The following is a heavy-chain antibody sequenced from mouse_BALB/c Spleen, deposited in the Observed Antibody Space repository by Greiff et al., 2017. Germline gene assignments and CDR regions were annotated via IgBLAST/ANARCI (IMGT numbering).Heavy chain of an antibody. CDR1: GFTFSSYT. J-gene: IGHJ4*01. CDR3: TREVDDGYPGAMDC. Sequence: DVKLVESGGGLVKPGGSLKLSCAASGFTFSSYTMSWVRQTPEKRLEWVATISSGGSYTYYPDSVKGRFTISRDNAKNTLYLQMSSLKSEDTAMYYCTREVDDGYPGAMDCWGQGTSGTVSS. V-gene: IGHV5-6-4*01. CDR2: ISSGGSYT. D-gene: IGHD2-3*01.